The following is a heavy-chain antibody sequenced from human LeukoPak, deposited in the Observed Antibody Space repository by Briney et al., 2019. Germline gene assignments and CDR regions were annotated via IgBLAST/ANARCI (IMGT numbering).Heavy chain of an antibody. D-gene: IGHD1-1*01. CDR2: IIPIFGTA. CDR3: ASVPRPGYYYYYMDV. V-gene: IGHV1-69*05. Sequence: SVKVSCKASGGTFSSYAISWVRQAPGQGLEWMGGIIPIFGTANYAQKFQGRVTITTDESTSTAYMELSSLRSEDTAVYCCASVPRPGYYYYYMDVWGKGTTVTVSS. J-gene: IGHJ6*03. CDR1: GGTFSSYA.